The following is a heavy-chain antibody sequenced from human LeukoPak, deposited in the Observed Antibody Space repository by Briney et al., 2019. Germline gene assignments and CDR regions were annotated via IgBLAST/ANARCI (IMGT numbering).Heavy chain of an antibody. CDR1: GFTFNSYG. CDR2: IRYDGSNK. J-gene: IGHJ4*02. V-gene: IGHV3-30*02. Sequence: GGSLRLSCAASGFTFNSYGMHWVRQAPGKGLEWVAFIRYDGSNKYYADSVKGRFTISRDNSKNTLYLQMNSLRAEDTAVYYCAKDTAPGSIVGATEYFDYWGQGTLVTVSS. CDR3: AKDTAPGSIVGATEYFDY. D-gene: IGHD1-26*01.